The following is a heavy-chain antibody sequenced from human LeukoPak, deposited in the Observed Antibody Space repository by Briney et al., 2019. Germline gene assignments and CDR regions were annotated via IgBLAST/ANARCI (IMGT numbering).Heavy chain of an antibody. Sequence: ASVKVSCKASGYTFTSCGISWVRQAPGQGLEWMGWISAYNGNTNYAQKLQGRVTMTTDTSTSTAYMELRSLRSDDTAVYYCATYCGGDCYTGYWGRGTLVTVSS. CDR2: ISAYNGNT. J-gene: IGHJ4*02. V-gene: IGHV1-18*01. CDR3: ATYCGGDCYTGY. D-gene: IGHD2-21*02. CDR1: GYTFTSCG.